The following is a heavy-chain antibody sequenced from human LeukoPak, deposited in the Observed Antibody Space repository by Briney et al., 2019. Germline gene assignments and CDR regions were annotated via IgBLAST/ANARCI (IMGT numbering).Heavy chain of an antibody. Sequence: SETLSLTCSVSGVSIRSSSFYWGWIRQPPGKGLEWIGSIYYSGSTYYRPSLKSRVTMSVDTSKNQFSLRLSSVTAADTAVYYCARGLRWNLTISGTSTFDYWGQGTLVTVSS. D-gene: IGHD4/OR15-4a*01. J-gene: IGHJ4*02. CDR3: ARGLRWNLTISGTSTFDY. CDR2: IYYSGST. CDR1: GVSIRSSSFY. V-gene: IGHV4-39*01.